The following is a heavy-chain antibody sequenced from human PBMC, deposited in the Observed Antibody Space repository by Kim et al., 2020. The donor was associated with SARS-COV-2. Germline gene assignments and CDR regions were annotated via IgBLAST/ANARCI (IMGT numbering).Heavy chain of an antibody. CDR3: ARTPYGISDDVFDI. CDR1: GNSFISHW. V-gene: IGHV5-51*01. D-gene: IGHD2-21*02. J-gene: IGHJ3*02. Sequence: GESLKISCKGSGNSFISHWIGWVRQMPGKGLDWMGVIYPADSHTRYSPSFQGQVTISADKSITTAYLQWSSLKASDTAMYYCARTPYGISDDVFDIWGQGTMVTVSS. CDR2: IYPADSHT.